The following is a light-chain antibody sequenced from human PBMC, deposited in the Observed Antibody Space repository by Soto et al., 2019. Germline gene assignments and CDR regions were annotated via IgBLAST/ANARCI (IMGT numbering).Light chain of an antibody. CDR1: SSDIGNYNF. J-gene: IGLJ3*02. Sequence: QSALTQPASVSGSPGQSVTISCTGTSSDIGNYNFVSWYQQHPGKVPKLLIYEVSNRPTGVSNRFSGSKSGNTASLTISGLQADDEADYFCSSYSSSSTLEVFGGGTKLTVL. CDR2: EVS. V-gene: IGLV2-14*01. CDR3: SSYSSSSTLEV.